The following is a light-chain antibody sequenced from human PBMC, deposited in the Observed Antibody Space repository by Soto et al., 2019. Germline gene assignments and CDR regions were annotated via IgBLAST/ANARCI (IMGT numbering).Light chain of an antibody. CDR3: CSYAGSYINYV. V-gene: IGLV2-11*01. CDR1: SSDVGGYNY. J-gene: IGLJ1*01. CDR2: DVS. Sequence: QSVLTQPRSVSGSPLQSVTISCTGTSSDVGGYNYVSWYQQHPGKAPKLMIYDVSKRPSGVPDRFSGSKSGNTASLTISGLQAEDEADYYCCSYAGSYINYVFGTGTKVTVL.